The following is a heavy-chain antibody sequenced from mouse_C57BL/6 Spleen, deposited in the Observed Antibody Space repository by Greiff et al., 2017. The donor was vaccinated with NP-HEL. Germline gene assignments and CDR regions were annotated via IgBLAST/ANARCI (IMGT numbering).Heavy chain of an antibody. J-gene: IGHJ4*01. Sequence: VQLQQSGTVLARPGASVKMSCKTSGYTFTSYWMHWVKQRPGQGLEWIGAIYPGNSDTSYNQKFKGKAKLTAVTSASTAYMELSSLTNEDSAVYYCTRDYDYDNYAMDCWGQGTSVTVSS. CDR2: IYPGNSDT. D-gene: IGHD2-4*01. CDR1: GYTFTSYW. CDR3: TRDYDYDNYAMDC. V-gene: IGHV1-5*01.